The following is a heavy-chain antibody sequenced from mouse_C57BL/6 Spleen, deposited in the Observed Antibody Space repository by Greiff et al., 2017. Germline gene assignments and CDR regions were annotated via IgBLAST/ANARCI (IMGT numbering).Heavy chain of an antibody. V-gene: IGHV14-1*01. J-gene: IGHJ1*03. CDR3: TSYYYGSSNGYFDV. D-gene: IGHD1-1*01. CDR1: GLNIKDYY. Sequence: QLQQSGAELVRPGASVKLSCTASGLNIKDYYMHWVKQRPEQGLEWIGRIDPEDGVTEYAPKFQGKATITADTSSNTAYLQLSRLTSEDTTVYYCTSYYYGSSNGYFDVWGTGTTVTVSS. CDR2: IDPEDGVT.